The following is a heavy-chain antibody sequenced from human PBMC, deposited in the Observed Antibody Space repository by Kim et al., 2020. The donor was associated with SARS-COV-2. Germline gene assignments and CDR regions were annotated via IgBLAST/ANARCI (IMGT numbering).Heavy chain of an antibody. CDR3: AKGGRYCSSTSCRDYWDFDR. CDR2: IYSGGSST. J-gene: IGHJ2*01. D-gene: IGHD2-2*01. Sequence: GGSLRLSCAASGFTFSSYAMNWVRQAPGKGLEWVSGIYSGGSSTYYADSVKGRFTISRDNSKNTLYLQMNSLRAEDTAVYYCAKGGRYCSSTSCRDYWDFDRWGRGTLVTLSS. V-gene: IGHV3-23*03. CDR1: GFTFSSYA.